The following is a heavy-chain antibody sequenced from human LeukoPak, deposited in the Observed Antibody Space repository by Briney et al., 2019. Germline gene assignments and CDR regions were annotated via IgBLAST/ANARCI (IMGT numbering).Heavy chain of an antibody. D-gene: IGHD2-15*01. CDR2: ISSSGSTI. V-gene: IGHV3-11*01. CDR3: ARVRSPLRSENAFDI. CDR1: GFSFSDYY. J-gene: IGHJ3*02. Sequence: GGSLRLSCAASGFSFSDYYMSWIRQAPGKGLEWVSYISSSGSTIYYADSVKGRFTISRDNAKNSLYLQMNSLRSDDTAVYYCARVRSPLRSENAFDIWGQGTMVTVSS.